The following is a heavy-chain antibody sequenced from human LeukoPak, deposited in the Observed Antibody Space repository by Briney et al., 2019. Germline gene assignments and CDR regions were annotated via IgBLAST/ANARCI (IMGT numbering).Heavy chain of an antibody. Sequence: ASVKVSCTASGYTFTGYYMHWVRQAPGQGLEWMGWINPNSGGTNYAQKFQGRVTMTRDTSISTAYMELSRLRSDDTAVYYCASQENYGSGSYSPWGQGTLVTVSS. D-gene: IGHD3-10*01. V-gene: IGHV1-2*02. J-gene: IGHJ5*02. CDR1: GYTFTGYY. CDR3: ASQENYGSGSYSP. CDR2: INPNSGGT.